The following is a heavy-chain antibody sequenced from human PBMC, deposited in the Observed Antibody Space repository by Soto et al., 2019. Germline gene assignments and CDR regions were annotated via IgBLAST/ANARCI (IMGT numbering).Heavy chain of an antibody. J-gene: IGHJ2*01. V-gene: IGHV4-31*03. D-gene: IGHD3-22*01. CDR2: IYYSGST. CDR3: ARDKWLFDWYFDL. Sequence: SETLSLTCTVSGGSISSCGYYWSWIRQHPGKGLEWIGYIYYSGSTYYNPSLKSRVTISVDTSKNQFSLKLSSVTAADTAVYYCARDKWLFDWYFDLWGRGTLVT. CDR1: GGSISSCGYY.